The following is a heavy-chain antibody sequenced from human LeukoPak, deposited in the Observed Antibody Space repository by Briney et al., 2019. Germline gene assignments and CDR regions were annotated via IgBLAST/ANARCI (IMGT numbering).Heavy chain of an antibody. CDR1: GFTFSSYA. V-gene: IGHV3-30-3*01. D-gene: IGHD3-22*01. J-gene: IGHJ4*02. Sequence: PGGSLRLSCAASGFTFSSYAMHWVRQAPGKGLEWVAVISYDGSNKYYADSVKGRFTISRDNSKNTLYLQMNSLRAEDTAVYYCARATYYYDSSGYSLGYWGQGTPVTVSS. CDR2: ISYDGSNK. CDR3: ARATYYYDSSGYSLGY.